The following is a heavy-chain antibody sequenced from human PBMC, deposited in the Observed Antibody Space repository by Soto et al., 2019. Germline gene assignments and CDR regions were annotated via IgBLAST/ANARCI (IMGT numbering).Heavy chain of an antibody. D-gene: IGHD3-3*01. J-gene: IGHJ4*02. Sequence: ASVKVSCKASGYTFTNYAMHWVRQAPGQRLEWMGWINAGNGNTKYSQKFQGRVTITRDTSASTAYMELSSLRKEDTAVYYCARTSGYYFYDYWGQGTLVTVSS. V-gene: IGHV1-3*01. CDR3: ARTSGYYFYDY. CDR2: INAGNGNT. CDR1: GYTFTNYA.